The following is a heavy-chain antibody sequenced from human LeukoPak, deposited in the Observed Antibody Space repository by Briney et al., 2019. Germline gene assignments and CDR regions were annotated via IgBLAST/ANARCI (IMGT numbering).Heavy chain of an antibody. J-gene: IGHJ3*02. D-gene: IGHD5-18*01. V-gene: IGHV4-4*07. CDR3: ARDPTDTANAFDI. CDR1: GGSISSYY. CDR2: IYTRGST. Sequence: SETLSLTCTVSGGSISSYYWSWIRQPAGKGLERIGRIYTRGSTNYNPSLKSRVTISVDKSKNQFSLKLSSVTAADTAVYYCARDPTDTANAFDIWGQGTMVTVSS.